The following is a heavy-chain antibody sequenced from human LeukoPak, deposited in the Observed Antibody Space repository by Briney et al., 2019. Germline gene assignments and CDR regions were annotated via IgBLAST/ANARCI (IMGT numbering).Heavy chain of an antibody. V-gene: IGHV4-61*01. CDR3: ARETSQKGAHYMDV. CDR2: IYYSGST. CDR1: GGSISSSSYY. J-gene: IGHJ6*03. D-gene: IGHD3-16*01. Sequence: KPSETLSLTCTVSGGSISSSSYYWGGIRQPPGKGLEWIGYIYYSGSTNYNPSLKSRVTISVDTSKNQFSLKLSSVTAADTAVYYCARETSQKGAHYMDVWGKGTTVTISS.